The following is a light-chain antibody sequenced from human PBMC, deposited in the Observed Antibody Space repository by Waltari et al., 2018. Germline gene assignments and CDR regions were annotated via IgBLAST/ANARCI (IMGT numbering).Light chain of an antibody. CDR3: SSYTSSSTLYVV. Sequence: QSALTQPASVSGSPGQSITISCTGTSSDVGNYNYVSWYQQHPGKAPKLMIYDVSNRPSGVSSRFSVYKSGNTASLTISGLQAEDEADYYCSSYTSSSTLYVVFGGGTKLTVL. J-gene: IGLJ2*01. CDR1: SSDVGNYNY. V-gene: IGLV2-14*03. CDR2: DVS.